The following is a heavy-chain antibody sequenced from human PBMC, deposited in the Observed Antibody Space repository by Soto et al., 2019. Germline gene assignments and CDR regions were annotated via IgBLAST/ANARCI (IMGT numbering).Heavy chain of an antibody. V-gene: IGHV3-30-3*02. CDR2: ISNDGSKK. D-gene: IGHD2-2*01. CDR1: GFSFRSYH. CDR3: AKSSLGYCSSDSSALGMDV. Sequence: PGGSLRLSCAASGFSFRSYHMDWVRQAPGKGLEWVAVISNDGSKKYYSDSGKGRFTIARDTSKNTVYLQMNSLRAEDTAVYFWAKSSLGYCSSDSSALGMDVWGQGTTVTVSS. J-gene: IGHJ6*02.